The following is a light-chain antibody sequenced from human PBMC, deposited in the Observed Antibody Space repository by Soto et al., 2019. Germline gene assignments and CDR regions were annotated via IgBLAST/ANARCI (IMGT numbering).Light chain of an antibody. CDR1: QGVSGSY. J-gene: IGKJ1*01. CDR2: GAS. CDR3: QHYWSSPRT. Sequence: EIVLTQSPGTLSLSPGERATLSCRASQGVSGSYLAWYQQKPGQAPMLLIYGASSTATGIPHTFSRSESATDFTLTISSLEPADFAVYYCQHYWSSPRTFGQGTKVEIK. V-gene: IGKV3-20*01.